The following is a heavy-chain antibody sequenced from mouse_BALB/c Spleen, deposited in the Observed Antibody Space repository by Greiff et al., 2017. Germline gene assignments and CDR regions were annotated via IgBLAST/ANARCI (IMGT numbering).Heavy chain of an antibody. CDR1: GFTFSSYA. CDR3: AREERLRLYAMDY. J-gene: IGHJ4*01. CDR2: ISSGGST. D-gene: IGHD2-4*01. Sequence: EVMLVESGGGLVKPGGSLKLSCAASGFTFSSYAMSWVRQTPEKRLEWVASISSGGSTYYPDSVKGRFTISRDNARNILYLQMSSLRSEDTAMYYCAREERLRLYAMDYWGQGTSVTVSS. V-gene: IGHV5-6-5*01.